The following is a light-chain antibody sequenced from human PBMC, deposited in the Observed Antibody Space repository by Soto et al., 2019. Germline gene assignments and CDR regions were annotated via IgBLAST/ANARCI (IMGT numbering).Light chain of an antibody. J-gene: IGLJ1*01. CDR3: SSYTTTSTLEGV. CDR2: DVI. CDR1: SSDVGGYNR. Sequence: QSVLTQPASVSGSPGRSITISCTGTSSDVGGYNRVSWYQQQPGKAPKLMIYDVIIRPSGVSNRFSGSKSGNTASLTISGPQAEDEAEYYCSSYTTTSTLEGVFGTGTKVTVL. V-gene: IGLV2-14*01.